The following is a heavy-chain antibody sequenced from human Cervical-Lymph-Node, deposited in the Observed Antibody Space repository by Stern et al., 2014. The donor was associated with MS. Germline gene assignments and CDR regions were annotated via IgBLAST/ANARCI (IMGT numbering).Heavy chain of an antibody. D-gene: IGHD6-6*01. J-gene: IGHJ4*02. Sequence: QLQESGPGLVKPSETLSLTCTVSGGSTSSYYWSWIRQPPGKGLEWIGYISSSGGTKYNPSLKSRVTISLDTSKNQFSLNLSSVTAADTAVYYCARGYTTSSGRPDYWGQGTLVTVSS. V-gene: IGHV4-59*08. CDR1: GGSTSSYY. CDR3: ARGYTTSSGRPDY. CDR2: ISSSGGT.